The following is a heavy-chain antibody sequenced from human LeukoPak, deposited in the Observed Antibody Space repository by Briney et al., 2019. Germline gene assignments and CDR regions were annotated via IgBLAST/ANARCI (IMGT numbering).Heavy chain of an antibody. J-gene: IGHJ6*02. D-gene: IGHD2/OR15-2a*01. Sequence: GGSLRLSCATSGFIFSSYSMNWVRKAPGKGLEWVSFISSSSGYIYYADSVKGRFTISRDNAKNSLHLQMNSLRAEDTAVYYCARDPGNYYGMDVWGQGTTVTVCS. V-gene: IGHV3-21*01. CDR2: ISSSSGYI. CDR1: GFIFSSYS. CDR3: ARDPGNYYGMDV.